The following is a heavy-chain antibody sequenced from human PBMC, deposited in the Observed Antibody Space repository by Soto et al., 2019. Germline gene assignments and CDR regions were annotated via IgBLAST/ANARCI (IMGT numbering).Heavy chain of an antibody. J-gene: IGHJ3*02. CDR2: IWYDGSNK. V-gene: IGHV3-33*01. Sequence: QVQLVESGGGVVQPGRSLRLSCAASGFTFSSYGMHWVRQAPGKGLEWVAVIWYDGSNKYYADSVKGRFTISRDNSKNTLYLQMNSLRAEDTAVYYCARDYDILPGYFKGDAFDIWGQGTMVTVSS. CDR1: GFTFSSYG. D-gene: IGHD3-9*01. CDR3: ARDYDILPGYFKGDAFDI.